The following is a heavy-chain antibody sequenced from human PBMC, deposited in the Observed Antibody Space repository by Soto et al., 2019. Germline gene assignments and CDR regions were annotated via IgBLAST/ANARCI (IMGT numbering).Heavy chain of an antibody. D-gene: IGHD6-6*01. V-gene: IGHV4-59*01. CDR1: GGSISSYY. CDR2: IYYSGST. J-gene: IGHJ6*02. Sequence: SETLSLPCTVSGGSISSYYWSWIRQPPGKGLEWIGYIYYSGSTNYNPSLKSRVTISVDTSKNQFSLKLSSVTAADTAVYYCARAMAARPIHYGMDVWGQGTTVTVSS. CDR3: ARAMAARPIHYGMDV.